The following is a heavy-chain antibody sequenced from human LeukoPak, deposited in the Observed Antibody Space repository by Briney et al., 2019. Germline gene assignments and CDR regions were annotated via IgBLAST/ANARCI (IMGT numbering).Heavy chain of an antibody. J-gene: IGHJ4*02. CDR1: GFTFSNYA. CDR3: AKCPTGYSKTFDS. V-gene: IGHV3-23*01. Sequence: GGSLRLSCAASGFTFSNYAMTWVRQAPGKGLEWVSAISGSGTSTHYADSVKGRFTISRDNSKNTLYLQVNSLRAEDTAVYYCAKCPTGYSKTFDSWGQGTLVTVSS. CDR2: ISGSGTST. D-gene: IGHD6-13*01.